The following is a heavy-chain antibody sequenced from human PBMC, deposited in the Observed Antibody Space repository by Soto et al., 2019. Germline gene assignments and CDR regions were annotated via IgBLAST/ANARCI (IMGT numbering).Heavy chain of an antibody. J-gene: IGHJ4*02. CDR1: GFTFSIYT. Sequence: EEHLLESGGGLVQPGGSLRLSCAASGFTFSIYTMSWVRQAPGKGLEWVSGIDSAHNTYYADSVKGRSTISRDNSKSTVYLEMNSLRIEDTAVYYCAKDQWVTWGQGTLVTVSS. D-gene: IGHD1-26*01. CDR3: AKDQWVT. V-gene: IGHV3-23*01. CDR2: IDSAHNT.